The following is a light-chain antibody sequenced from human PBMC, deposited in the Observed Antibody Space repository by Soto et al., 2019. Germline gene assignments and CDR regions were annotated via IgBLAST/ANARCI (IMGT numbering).Light chain of an antibody. V-gene: IGKV3D-11*02. CDR3: QQRSNWQT. CDR2: DAS. Sequence: EIVMTQSPATLSLSPGERATLSCRASQRITTVAWYQQKPGQAPRLLIYDASNRATGIPARFSGSGSGTDFTLTISSLEPEDFAVYYCQQRSNWQTFGQGTKVDI. J-gene: IGKJ1*01. CDR1: QRITT.